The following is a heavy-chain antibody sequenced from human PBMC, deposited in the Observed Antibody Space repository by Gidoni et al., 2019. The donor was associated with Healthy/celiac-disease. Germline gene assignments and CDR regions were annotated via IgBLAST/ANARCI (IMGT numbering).Heavy chain of an antibody. V-gene: IGHV4-31*03. CDR2: IYYSGST. CDR1: GGSISSGGYY. Sequence: QVQLQESGPGLVKPSQTLSLPCTVSGGSISSGGYYWSWIRQHPGKGLEWIGYIYYSGSTYYNPSLKSRVTISVDKSKNQFSLKLGSVTAADTAVYYCSSGSLSDGMDVWGQGTTVTVSS. CDR3: SSGSLSDGMDV. J-gene: IGHJ6*02.